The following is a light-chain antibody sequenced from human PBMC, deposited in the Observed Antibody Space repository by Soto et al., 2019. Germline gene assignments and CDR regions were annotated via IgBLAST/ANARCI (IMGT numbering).Light chain of an antibody. CDR2: EVS. CDR1: HSDVGSYNL. V-gene: IGLV2-23*02. Sequence: QSVLTQPASVSGSPGQSITISCTGTHSDVGSYNLVSWYQQHPGKAPKVIIYEVSERPSGVSDRFSGFKSGNTASLMISGLQAEDEADYYCCSYAGSTTQTYVFGSGTKVTVL. CDR3: CSYAGSTTQTYV. J-gene: IGLJ1*01.